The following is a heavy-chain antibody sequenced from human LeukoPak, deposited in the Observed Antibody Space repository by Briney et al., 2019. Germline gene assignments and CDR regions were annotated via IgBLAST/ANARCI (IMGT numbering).Heavy chain of an antibody. CDR2: IKNKRDGATT. CDR3: TTVDYGGKAAIVQNDPFDY. Sequence: GGSLRLSCAASGVTFTDAWMSWVRQAPGKGLEWVGRIKNKRDGATTDYAAPVKGRFTISRDESENRLYLQMNSLKTEDTAVYYCTTVDYGGKAAIVQNDPFDYWGQGTLVTVSS. D-gene: IGHD4/OR15-4a*01. V-gene: IGHV3-15*01. CDR1: GVTFTDAW. J-gene: IGHJ4*02.